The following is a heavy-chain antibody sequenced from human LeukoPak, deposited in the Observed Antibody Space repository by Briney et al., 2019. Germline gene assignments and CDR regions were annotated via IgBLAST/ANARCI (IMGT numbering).Heavy chain of an antibody. J-gene: IGHJ4*02. CDR2: FYYSGST. V-gene: IGHV4-39*01. CDR1: GGSISSSRYY. CDR3: ARHASVSGNWPRPLDY. Sequence: PSETLSLTCTVSGGSISSSRYYWGWIRQTPGKGLEWIGTFYYSGSTYYNPSLKSRVTISVDTSKNQLSLKLTSVTAADTAVYYCARHASVSGNWPRPLDYWGQGSLVTVSS. D-gene: IGHD6-19*01.